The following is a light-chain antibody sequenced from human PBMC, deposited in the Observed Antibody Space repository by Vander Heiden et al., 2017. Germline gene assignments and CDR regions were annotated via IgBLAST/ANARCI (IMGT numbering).Light chain of an antibody. Sequence: QSALTQPASVSGSPGPSITISCTGTSSDVGGYDLVSWYQQHPGKAPKLMIYEVTKWPSGVSNRFSGSKSGNTASLTISGLQAEDEADYYCCSYAGSYSWVFGGGTKLTVL. CDR1: SSDVGGYDL. J-gene: IGLJ3*02. CDR3: CSYAGSYSWV. V-gene: IGLV2-23*02. CDR2: EVT.